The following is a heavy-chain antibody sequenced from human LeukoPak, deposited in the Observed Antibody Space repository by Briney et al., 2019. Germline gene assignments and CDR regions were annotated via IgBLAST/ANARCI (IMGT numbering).Heavy chain of an antibody. CDR3: ARKDFSSGSFTY. J-gene: IGHJ4*02. CDR2: IGLHGYPL. V-gene: IGHV3-11*04. D-gene: IGHD3-22*01. CDR1: GFTFNIYH. Sequence: PGGSLRLSCAVSGFTFNIYHMSWIRQAPGKGLEWISYIGLHGYPLDYADSVKGRFTISRDNAQNSLYLDMSSLRAEDTAVYYCARKDFSSGSFTYWGQGTLVTVSS.